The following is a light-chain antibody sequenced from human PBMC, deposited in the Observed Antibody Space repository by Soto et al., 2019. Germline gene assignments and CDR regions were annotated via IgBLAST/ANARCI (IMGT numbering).Light chain of an antibody. J-gene: IGKJ4*01. CDR3: QQSYSTPPLT. Sequence: DIQMTQSPSSLSASVGDRVTITCRASQSISHFVNWYQQRPGKAPKFLIYNGANLQSGVPSRFRGSGSGADFTLTISGLQPEDFATYYCQQSYSTPPLTFGGGTKVEIK. CDR1: QSISHF. CDR2: NGA. V-gene: IGKV1-39*01.